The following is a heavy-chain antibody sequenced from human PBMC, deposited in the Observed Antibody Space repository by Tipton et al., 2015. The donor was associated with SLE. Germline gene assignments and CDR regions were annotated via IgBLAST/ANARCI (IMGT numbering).Heavy chain of an antibody. Sequence: QSGAEVKKPGASVKVSCKASGYTFTSYYMHWVRQAPGQGLEWMGIINPSGGSTSYAQKFQGRVTMTRDTSTSTVYMELSSLRSEDTAVYYCARGGSRDYYYDSSGYYLGDYWGQGTLVTVSS. D-gene: IGHD3-22*01. CDR2: INPSGGST. J-gene: IGHJ4*02. V-gene: IGHV1-46*01. CDR3: ARGGSRDYYYDSSGYYLGDY. CDR1: GYTFTSYY.